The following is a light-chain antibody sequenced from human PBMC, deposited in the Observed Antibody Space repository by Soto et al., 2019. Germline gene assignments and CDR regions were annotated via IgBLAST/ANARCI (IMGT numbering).Light chain of an antibody. CDR1: RSNIGAGYD. J-gene: IGLJ2*01. V-gene: IGLV1-40*01. CDR2: GHD. Sequence: QSVLTQPPSVSGAPGQRVTISCTGSRSNIGAGYDVHWYQQLPGTAPKLLIYGHDNRPSGVPDRFSASRSGSSASLAITGLQGEDEADYYCQSYDSSLSGSIFGGGTKLTVL. CDR3: QSYDSSLSGSI.